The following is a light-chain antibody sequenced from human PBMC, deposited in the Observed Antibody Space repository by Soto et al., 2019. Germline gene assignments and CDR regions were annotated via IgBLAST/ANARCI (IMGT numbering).Light chain of an antibody. CDR2: GAS. V-gene: IGKV3-15*01. J-gene: IGKJ1*01. CDR1: QSVSSN. Sequence: EIVMTQSPATLSVSPGERSTLSCRASQSVSSNLAWYQQKPGQAPRLLTYGASTRAAGIPARFSGSGSGTEFTLIISSLQSEDFAVYYCQDYSDWPTWTFGQGTKVDI. CDR3: QDYSDWPTWT.